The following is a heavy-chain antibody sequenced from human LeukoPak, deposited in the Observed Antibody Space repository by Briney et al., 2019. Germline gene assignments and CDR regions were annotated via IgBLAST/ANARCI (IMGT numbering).Heavy chain of an antibody. CDR2: IKQDGSEK. CDR1: GFTFSRYW. CDR3: ARYIAATGNWFDP. V-gene: IGHV3-7*01. Sequence: PGGSLRLSCAASGFTFSRYWKSWVRQAPGKGLEWVANIKQDGSEKYYVDSVKGRFTIPRDNAKNSLYLQMNSLRAEDTAVYYCARYIAATGNWFDPWGQGTLVTVSS. D-gene: IGHD6-13*01. J-gene: IGHJ5*02.